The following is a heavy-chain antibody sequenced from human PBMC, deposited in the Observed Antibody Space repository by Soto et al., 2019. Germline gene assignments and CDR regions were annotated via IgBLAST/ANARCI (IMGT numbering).Heavy chain of an antibody. Sequence: GGSLRLSCAASGFTLLGYAMDWVLQAPGKGLEYVSGISSNGVGTYYANSVQGRFTISRDNSKNTVYLQMGSLRPEDMAVYYCARRARPGFYYMDVWGKGTTVTVSS. J-gene: IGHJ6*03. CDR1: GFTLLGYA. CDR3: ARRARPGFYYMDV. CDR2: ISSNGVGT. V-gene: IGHV3-64*01. D-gene: IGHD6-6*01.